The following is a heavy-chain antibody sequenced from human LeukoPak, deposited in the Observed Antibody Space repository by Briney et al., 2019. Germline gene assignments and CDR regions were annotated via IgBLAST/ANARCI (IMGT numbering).Heavy chain of an antibody. V-gene: IGHV3-23*01. Sequence: GGSLRLSCAASGFTFSSYAMSWVRQAPGKGLEWVSAISGSGGRTYYADSVKGRFTISRDNSKNTLYLQMNSLRAEDTAVYYCAKAHSSGWYYNYYYMDVWGKGTTVTVSS. CDR3: AKAHSSGWYYNYYYMDV. CDR1: GFTFSSYA. D-gene: IGHD6-19*01. J-gene: IGHJ6*03. CDR2: ISGSGGRT.